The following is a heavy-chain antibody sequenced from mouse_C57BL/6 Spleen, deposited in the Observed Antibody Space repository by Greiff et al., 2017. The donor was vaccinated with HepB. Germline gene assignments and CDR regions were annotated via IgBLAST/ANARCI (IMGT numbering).Heavy chain of an antibody. CDR1: GYTFTSYW. Sequence: QVQLQQPGAELVKPGASVKLSCKASGYTFTSYWMHWVKQRPGRGLEWIGRIDPNSGGTKYNEKFKSKATLTVDKPSSTAYMQLSSLTSGDSAVYYCARSLYYSNYDAMDYWGQGTSVTVSS. V-gene: IGHV1-72*01. J-gene: IGHJ4*01. CDR2: IDPNSGGT. D-gene: IGHD2-5*01. CDR3: ARSLYYSNYDAMDY.